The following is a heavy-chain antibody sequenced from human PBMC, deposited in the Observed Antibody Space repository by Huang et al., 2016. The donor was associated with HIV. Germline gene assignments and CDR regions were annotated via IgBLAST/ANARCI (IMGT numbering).Heavy chain of an antibody. D-gene: IGHD2-2*01. Sequence: DVQLVASGGGLVKPGGSLRLSCAASDFTFSGYNMNWVRQAPGKGVECVACISYSGSNIYYADSVKGRFTISRDNAKNSVFLQMNSLRAEDTALYYCARAVQSTLRGFDVWGRGTLVTVSS. V-gene: IGHV3-21*02. J-gene: IGHJ3*01. CDR3: ARAVQSTLRGFDV. CDR1: DFTFSGYN. CDR2: ISYSGSNI.